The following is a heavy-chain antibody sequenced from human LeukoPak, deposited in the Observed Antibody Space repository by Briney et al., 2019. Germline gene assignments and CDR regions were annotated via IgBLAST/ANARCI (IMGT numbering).Heavy chain of an antibody. CDR2: IYSGGST. V-gene: IGHV3-53*01. J-gene: IGHJ5*02. Sequence: GGSLRLSCAASGFTVSSNYMRWVRQAPGKGLEWVSVIYSGGSTYYADSVKGRFTISRDNAKNSLYLQMNSLRAEDTAVYYCARDRPIYSNHNWFDPWGQGTLVTVSS. CDR3: ARDRPIYSNHNWFDP. CDR1: GFTVSSNY. D-gene: IGHD4-11*01.